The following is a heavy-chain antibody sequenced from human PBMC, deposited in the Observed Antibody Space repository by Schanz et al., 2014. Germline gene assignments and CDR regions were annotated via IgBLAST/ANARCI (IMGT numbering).Heavy chain of an antibody. CDR1: GYSFTPFP. CDR2: INAGTGNT. Sequence: QVQLVQSWAEVKGPGASVKVSCKASGYSFTPFPIHWVRQAPGQRLEWMGWINAGTGNTEYSQKFQGRVTITRDTLASTAYMEVSSLRSEDTAVYYCARSGSSNWYFFDYCGQGTLXTVSS. J-gene: IGHJ4*02. CDR3: ARSGSSNWYFFDY. D-gene: IGHD6-13*01. V-gene: IGHV1-3*01.